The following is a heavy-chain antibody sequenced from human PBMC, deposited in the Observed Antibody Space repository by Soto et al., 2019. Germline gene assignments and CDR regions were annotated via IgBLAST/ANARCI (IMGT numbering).Heavy chain of an antibody. J-gene: IGHJ4*02. V-gene: IGHV1-18*01. CDR1: GYTFTSYG. CDR3: ARGPGIAAAGSLGLDY. Sequence: GASVKVSCKASGYTFTSYGISWVRQAPGQGLEWMGWISAYNGNTNYAQKLQGRVTITADKSTSTAYMELSSLRSEDTAVYYCARGPGIAAAGSLGLDYWGQGTLVTVSS. CDR2: ISAYNGNT. D-gene: IGHD6-13*01.